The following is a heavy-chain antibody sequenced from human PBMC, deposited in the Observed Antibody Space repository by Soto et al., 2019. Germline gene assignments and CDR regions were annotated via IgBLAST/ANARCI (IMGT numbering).Heavy chain of an antibody. D-gene: IGHD6-6*01. J-gene: IGHJ6*02. V-gene: IGHV1-18*01. CDR3: ASTSAVSIAARPSYYYYYGMDV. CDR1: GYTFTSYG. CDR2: ISAYNGNT. Sequence: ASVKVSCKASGYTFTSYGISWVRQAPGQGLEWMGWISAYNGNTNYAQKLQGRVTMTTDTSTSTAYMELRSLGSDDTAVYYCASTSAVSIAARPSYYYYYGMDVWGQGTTVTVSS.